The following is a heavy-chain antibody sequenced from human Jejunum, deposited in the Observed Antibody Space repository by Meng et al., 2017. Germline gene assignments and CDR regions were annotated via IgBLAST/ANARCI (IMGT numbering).Heavy chain of an antibody. J-gene: IGHJ4*02. CDR2: ISGSGVST. Sequence: DVQLLESGGDLVQPGGSLRLSCAASGFTFSNNAMGWVRQAPGKGLEWVSGISGSGVSTYYANSVKGRFTISRDNSKNTLYLQMNSLRVDDTAVYYCAKVRISAAGGFDFWGQGTLVTVSS. CDR1: GFTFSNNA. V-gene: IGHV3-23*01. D-gene: IGHD6-13*01. CDR3: AKVRISAAGGFDF.